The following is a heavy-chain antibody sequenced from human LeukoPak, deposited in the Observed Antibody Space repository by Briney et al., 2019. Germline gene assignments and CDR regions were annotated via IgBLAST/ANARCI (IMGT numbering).Heavy chain of an antibody. J-gene: IGHJ5*02. CDR1: GGSFSGYY. V-gene: IGHV4-34*01. CDR3: ARTFRVLYGLDP. D-gene: IGHD2-8*01. CDR2: INHSGST. Sequence: SETLSLTCAVYGGSFSGYYWSWIRQPPGKGLEWIGEINHSGSTNYNPSLKSRVTISVATSKNQFSLKLSSVTAADTAVYYCARTFRVLYGLDPWGQGTLVTVSS.